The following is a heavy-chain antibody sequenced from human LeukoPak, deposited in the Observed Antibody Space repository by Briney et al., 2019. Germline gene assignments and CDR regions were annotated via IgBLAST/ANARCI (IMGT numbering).Heavy chain of an antibody. CDR1: GYTFTSYD. Sequence: GASVKVSCKASGYTFTSYDFSWVRQAPGQGLEWMGWINAYNGNTNYAQKLQGRVTMTTDTSTSTAYMELRSLRFDDTAVYYCARRQGTTLSFDYWGQGTLVTVSS. D-gene: IGHD1-1*01. V-gene: IGHV1-18*01. CDR2: INAYNGNT. CDR3: ARRQGTTLSFDY. J-gene: IGHJ4*02.